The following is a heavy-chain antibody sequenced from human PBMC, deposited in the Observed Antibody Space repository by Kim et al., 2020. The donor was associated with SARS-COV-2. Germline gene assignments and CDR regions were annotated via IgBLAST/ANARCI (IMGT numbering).Heavy chain of an antibody. D-gene: IGHD2-15*01. CDR1: GFTVSSNY. J-gene: IGHJ4*02. V-gene: IGHV3-66*01. CDR2: IYSGGST. CDR3: ARDLVVGGLDY. Sequence: GGSLRLSCAASGFTVSSNYMSWVRQAPGKGLEWVSVIYSGGSTYYSDSVKGRFTISRDNSKNTLYLQMNSMRAEDTAVYYCARDLVVGGLDYWGQGTLVTVSS.